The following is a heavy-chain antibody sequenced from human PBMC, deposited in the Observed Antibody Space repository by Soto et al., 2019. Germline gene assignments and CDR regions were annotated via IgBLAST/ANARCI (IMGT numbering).Heavy chain of an antibody. CDR1: GFTFSSYA. J-gene: IGHJ4*02. Sequence: GGSLRLSCVASGFTFSSYAMSWVRQAPGKGLEWVSAISDSGSSTYYADSVKGRFTISRDNSKNTLFLQMNSLRADDTAVYYCAKVSSKDYYDSSGYYAPYFDYWGQGSLVTVSS. V-gene: IGHV3-23*01. CDR2: ISDSGSST. CDR3: AKVSSKDYYDSSGYYAPYFDY. D-gene: IGHD3-22*01.